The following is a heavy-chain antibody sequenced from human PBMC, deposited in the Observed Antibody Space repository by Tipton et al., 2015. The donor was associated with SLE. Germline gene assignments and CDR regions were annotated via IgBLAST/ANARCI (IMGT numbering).Heavy chain of an antibody. V-gene: IGHV4-59*08. Sequence: TLSLTCSVSGGSISSYYWSWIRQPPAKGLEWIGFIYYNGKTNYNSSLKSRVTISVDTSKSQFSLKLRSVTAADTAVYYCARVLGVVKSYYMDVWGKGTTVTVSS. CDR1: GGSISSYY. CDR2: IYYNGKT. D-gene: IGHD3-3*01. J-gene: IGHJ6*03. CDR3: ARVLGVVKSYYMDV.